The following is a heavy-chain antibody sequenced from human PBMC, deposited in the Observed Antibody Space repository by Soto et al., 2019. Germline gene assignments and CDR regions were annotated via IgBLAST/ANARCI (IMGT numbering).Heavy chain of an antibody. V-gene: IGHV3-7*03. CDR1: GFTFRTXX. CDR2: IKEDGSEK. Sequence: GSLRLSCVXSGFTFRTXXXXXVRQAPGKGLEWVANIKEDGSEKHYVDSVKGRFTISRDNAESSMYLQMDSLRVEDTAVYYCARDLRTSGYSISDAWGQGTLVTVSS. D-gene: IGHD6-13*01. CDR3: ARDLRTSGYSISDA. J-gene: IGHJ5*02.